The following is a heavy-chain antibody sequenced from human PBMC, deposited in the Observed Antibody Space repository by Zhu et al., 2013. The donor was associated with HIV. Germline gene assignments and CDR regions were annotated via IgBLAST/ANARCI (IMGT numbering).Heavy chain of an antibody. CDR2: ISPWNGKT. CDR3: ARDNRDKWDTGGWLDP. Sequence: QDQLVQSGAEMKKPGASVKVSCKTSGYVFTSFGITWVRQAPGQGLEWVGWISPWNGKTNYAQNLQDRVAMTTDTSTNTAYMELSSLRPADTAVYYCARDNRDKWDTGGWLDPWGQGTVVTVSS. D-gene: IGHD1-26*01. J-gene: IGHJ5*02. V-gene: IGHV1-18*01. CDR1: GYVFTSFG.